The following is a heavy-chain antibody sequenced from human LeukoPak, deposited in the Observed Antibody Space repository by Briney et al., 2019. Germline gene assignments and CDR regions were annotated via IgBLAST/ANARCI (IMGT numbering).Heavy chain of an antibody. CDR1: GFTFSSYA. CDR3: ARETNEEDYYYGMDV. V-gene: IGHV3-30-3*01. Sequence: PGGSLRLSCAASGFTFSSYAMHWVRQAPGKGLEWVAVISYDGSNKYYADSVKGRFTISRDNSKNTLYLQMNSLGAEDTAVYYCARETNEEDYYYGMDVWGQGTTVTVSS. D-gene: IGHD2-8*01. J-gene: IGHJ6*02. CDR2: ISYDGSNK.